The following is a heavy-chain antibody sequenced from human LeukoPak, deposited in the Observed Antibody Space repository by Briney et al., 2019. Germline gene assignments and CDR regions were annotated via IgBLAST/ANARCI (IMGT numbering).Heavy chain of an antibody. V-gene: IGHV4-39*01. D-gene: IGHD1-26*01. J-gene: IGHJ4*02. Sequence: PSETLSLTCSVSGGSISNISYYWAWVRLPPGKGLEWIGSIHFSGSTYYNPSLKSRVTISADTSKNQFSLRLNFVTAADTAVYYCARRMGALDFWGQGALVTVSS. CDR3: ARRMGALDF. CDR1: GGSISNISYY. CDR2: IHFSGST.